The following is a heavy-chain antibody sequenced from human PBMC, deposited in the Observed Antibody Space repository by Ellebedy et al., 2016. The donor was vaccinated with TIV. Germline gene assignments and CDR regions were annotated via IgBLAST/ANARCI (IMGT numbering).Heavy chain of an antibody. CDR1: GFTFSDYA. CDR2: LNPSGDTT. D-gene: IGHD2-2*01. Sequence: GGSLRLSCAASGFTFSDYAMSWVRQAPGKGLECVSSLNPSGDTTYYTDSVKGRFTIYRDNSKNTMYLQMNSLTTDDTAVYYCTTDQSIVVPPAAPIDPSESFADYWGQGTLVTVSS. J-gene: IGHJ4*02. V-gene: IGHV3-23*01. CDR3: TTDQSIVVPPAAPIDPSESFADY.